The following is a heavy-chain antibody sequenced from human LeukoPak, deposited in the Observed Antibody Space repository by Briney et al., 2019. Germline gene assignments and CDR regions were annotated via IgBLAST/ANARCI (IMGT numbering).Heavy chain of an antibody. CDR2: ISSSSTYI. CDR3: ARGGTVVVSQNDY. J-gene: IGHJ4*02. V-gene: IGHV3-21*01. CDR1: GFPFSAFY. D-gene: IGHD2-21*01. Sequence: GGSLRLSCAASGFPFSAFYMSWVRQAPGKGLEWVSSISSSSTYIYYADSVRGRFTISRDDAKNSLYLQMNSLRAEDTAVYYCARGGTVVVSQNDYWGQGTLVTVSS.